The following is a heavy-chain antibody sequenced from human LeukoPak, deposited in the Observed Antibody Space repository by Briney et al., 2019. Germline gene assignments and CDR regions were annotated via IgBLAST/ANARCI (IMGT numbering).Heavy chain of an antibody. V-gene: IGHV4-59*11. D-gene: IGHD6-13*01. CDR2: INYSGST. CDR1: GGSISSHY. J-gene: IGHJ4*02. CDR3: ARDGSSWEFDY. Sequence: PSETLSLTCTVSGGSISSHYWNWIRPPPGKGLEWIGYINYSGSTSYNPSLKSRVTMSVDMSKNEFSLKLISVTAADTAVYYCARDGSSWEFDYWGQGTLVTVSS.